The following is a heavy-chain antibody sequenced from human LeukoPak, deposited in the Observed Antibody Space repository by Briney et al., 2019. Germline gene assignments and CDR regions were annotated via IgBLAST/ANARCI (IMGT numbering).Heavy chain of an antibody. V-gene: IGHV1-2*02. CDR1: GYTFTSYA. J-gene: IGHJ3*02. CDR2: INPNSGGT. CDR3: AFALSHAYAFDI. D-gene: IGHD2-2*01. Sequence: ASVKVSCKASGYTFTSYAISWVRQAPGQGLEWMGWINPNSGGTNYAQKFQGRVTMSRDTSISTAYMELSRLRSDDTAVYYCAFALSHAYAFDIWGQGTMVTVSS.